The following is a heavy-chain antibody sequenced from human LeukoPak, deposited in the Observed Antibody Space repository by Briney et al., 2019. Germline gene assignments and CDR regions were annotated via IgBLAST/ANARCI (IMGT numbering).Heavy chain of an antibody. Sequence: PSETLSLTCTVSGGSISSYYWSWIRQPPGKGLEWIGYIYYSGSTNYNPSLKSRVTISVDTSKNQFSLKLSSVTAADTAVYYCARGNSSGWYSSIYYYYYYMDVWGKGTTVTISS. D-gene: IGHD6-19*01. CDR2: IYYSGST. CDR1: GGSISSYY. V-gene: IGHV4-59*01. J-gene: IGHJ6*03. CDR3: ARGNSSGWYSSIYYYYYYMDV.